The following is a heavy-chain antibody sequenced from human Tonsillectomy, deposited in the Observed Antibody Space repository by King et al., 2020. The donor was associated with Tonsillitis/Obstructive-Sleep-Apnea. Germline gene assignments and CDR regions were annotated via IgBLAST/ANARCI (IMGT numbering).Heavy chain of an antibody. CDR2: ISAYNGNR. D-gene: IGHD3-10*01. V-gene: IGHV1-18*01. J-gene: IGHJ6*03. Sequence: VQLVQSGAEVKKPGASVKVSCKASGYTFTDYGVTWVRQAPGQGLEWMGWISAYNGNRNYAQKLQGIVTMTTDTPTRTAYMELSSLRSDDTAVYYCARGYYGSGTGKYMDVWGKGTTVTVSS. CDR3: ARGYYGSGTGKYMDV. CDR1: GYTFTDYG.